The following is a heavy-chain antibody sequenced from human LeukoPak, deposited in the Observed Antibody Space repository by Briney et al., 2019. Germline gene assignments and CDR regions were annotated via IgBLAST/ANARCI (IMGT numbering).Heavy chain of an antibody. CDR3: ARSGDYGDYQIDY. Sequence: SETLSLTCAVSGGSISSGGYSWSWIRPPPGKGLEWIGYIYHSGSTYYNPSLKSRVTISVDRSKSQFSLKLSSVTAADTAVYYCARSGDYGDYQIDYWGQGTLVTVSS. D-gene: IGHD4-17*01. CDR1: GGSISSGGYS. CDR2: IYHSGST. J-gene: IGHJ4*02. V-gene: IGHV4-30-2*01.